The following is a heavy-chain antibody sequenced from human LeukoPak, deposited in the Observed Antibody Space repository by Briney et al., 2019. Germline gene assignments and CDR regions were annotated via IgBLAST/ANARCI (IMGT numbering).Heavy chain of an antibody. J-gene: IGHJ4*02. Sequence: PGGSLRLSCAASGFTVSTNCMTWVRQAPGKGLEWVSYISSSSSTIYYADSVKGRFTISRDNAKNSLYLQMNSLRDEDTAVYYCAPRGVVIDYWGQGNPGHRLL. CDR1: GFTVSTNC. D-gene: IGHD3-3*01. CDR3: APRGVVIDY. V-gene: IGHV3-48*02. CDR2: ISSSSSTI.